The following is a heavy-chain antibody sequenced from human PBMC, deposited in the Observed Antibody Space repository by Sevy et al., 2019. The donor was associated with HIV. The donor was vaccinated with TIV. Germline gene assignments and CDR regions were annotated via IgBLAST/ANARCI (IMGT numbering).Heavy chain of an antibody. CDR1: GFTFSSYS. CDR3: AREFDILTGYWPALDY. CDR2: ISSSSSYI. Sequence: GGYLRLSCAASGFTFSSYSMNWVRQAPGKGLEWVSSISSSSSYIYYADSVKGRFTRSRDNAKNSLYLQMNSLRAEDTAVYYCAREFDILTGYWPALDYWGQGTLVTVSS. J-gene: IGHJ4*02. D-gene: IGHD3-9*01. V-gene: IGHV3-21*01.